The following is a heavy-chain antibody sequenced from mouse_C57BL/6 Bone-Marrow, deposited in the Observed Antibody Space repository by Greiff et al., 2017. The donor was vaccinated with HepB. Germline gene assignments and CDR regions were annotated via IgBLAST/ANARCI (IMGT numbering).Heavy chain of an antibody. CDR3: AMDNDYDNAMDY. V-gene: IGHV1-76*01. CDR2: IYPGSGNT. J-gene: IGHJ4*01. Sequence: QVQLQQSGAELVRPGASVKLSCKASGYTFTDYYINWVKQRPGQGLEWIARIYPGSGNTYYNEKFKGKATLTAEKSSSTAYMQLSSLTSEDSAVYFCAMDNDYDNAMDYWGQGTSVTVSS. CDR1: GYTFTDYY. D-gene: IGHD2-4*01.